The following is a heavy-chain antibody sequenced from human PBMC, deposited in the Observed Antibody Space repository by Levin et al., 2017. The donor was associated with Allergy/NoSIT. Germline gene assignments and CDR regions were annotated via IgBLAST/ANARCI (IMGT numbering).Heavy chain of an antibody. CDR1: GFTFTSYS. V-gene: IGHV3-21*01. Sequence: GESLKISCAASGFTFTSYSMNWVRQAPGMGLEWVSVISSSSDYIYYADSVKGRFTISRDNAKNSLYLQMNSLRAEDTAMYYCARVGGGDYYYYYMDVWGKGTTVTVSS. CDR2: ISSSSDYI. J-gene: IGHJ6*03. CDR3: ARVGGGDYYYYYMDV. D-gene: IGHD3-16*01.